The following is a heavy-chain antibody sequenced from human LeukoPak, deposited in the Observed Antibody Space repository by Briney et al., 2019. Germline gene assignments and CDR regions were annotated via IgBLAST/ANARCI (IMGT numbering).Heavy chain of an antibody. CDR2: IWYDGSNK. J-gene: IGHJ4*02. CDR1: GFTSSSYG. Sequence: GGSLRLSCAASGFTSSSYGMHWVRQAPGKGLEWVAVIWYDGSNKYYADSVKGRFTISRDNSKNTLYLQMNSLRAEDTAVYYCARGAYDFWSGYAPYFDYWGQGTLVTVSS. V-gene: IGHV3-33*01. CDR3: ARGAYDFWSGYAPYFDY. D-gene: IGHD3-3*01.